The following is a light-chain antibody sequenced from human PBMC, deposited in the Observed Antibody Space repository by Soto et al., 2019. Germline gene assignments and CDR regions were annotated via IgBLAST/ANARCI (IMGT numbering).Light chain of an antibody. J-gene: IGKJ1*01. V-gene: IGKV3-20*01. CDR1: LSVASNY. Sequence: EIVLTQSPGTLPLSPGERATLSCRASLSVASNYLAWYQQKPGQAPRLLIYAASGRATGIPDRLSGSGSGTDFTLPISRLEHEDFAVYYCQPYGSAPWTFGQGTKVEIK. CDR2: AAS. CDR3: QPYGSAPWT.